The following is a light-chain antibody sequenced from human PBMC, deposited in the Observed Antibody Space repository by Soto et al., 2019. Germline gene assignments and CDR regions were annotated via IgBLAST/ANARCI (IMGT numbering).Light chain of an antibody. J-gene: IGKJ1*01. CDR3: QQYDSSPRT. V-gene: IGKV3-20*01. CDR2: GAS. Sequence: EIVLTQSPGTLSLSPGERATLSCRASQSITIHYLAWYQQKPGKAPRLLMYGASNRATCIPDRFSGSGSGTDFTLSISRLEPEDFAMYFCQQYDSSPRTFGQGTKVEIK. CDR1: QSITIHY.